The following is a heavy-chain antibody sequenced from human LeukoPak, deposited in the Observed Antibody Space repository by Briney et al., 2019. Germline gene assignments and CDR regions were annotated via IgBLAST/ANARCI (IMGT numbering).Heavy chain of an antibody. CDR2: ISSSSSTI. CDR3: ARGKRWLYYMDV. D-gene: IGHD4-23*01. J-gene: IGHJ6*03. CDR1: GFTFSSYS. Sequence: GGSLRLSCAASGFTFSSYSMLWVRQAPGKGLEWVSYISSSSSTIYYADSVKGRFTISRDNAKNSLYLQMNSLRAEDTAVYYCARGKRWLYYMDVWGKGTTVTVSS. V-gene: IGHV3-48*01.